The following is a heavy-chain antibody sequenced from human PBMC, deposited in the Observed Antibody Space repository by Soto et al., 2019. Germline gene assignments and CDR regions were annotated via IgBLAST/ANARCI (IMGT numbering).Heavy chain of an antibody. CDR3: AGRPDLLDI. D-gene: IGHD1-1*01. V-gene: IGHV3-7*05. J-gene: IGHJ3*02. CDR2: IKEDGSQK. CDR1: GFTFSRFW. Sequence: GGSLRLSCAASGFTFSRFWMSWARQAPGKGLEWVATIKEDGSQKYYVDSVKGRFSISRDNAKNSLHLQMNSLRYEDTAVYYCAGRPDLLDIWGQGTTVTVSS.